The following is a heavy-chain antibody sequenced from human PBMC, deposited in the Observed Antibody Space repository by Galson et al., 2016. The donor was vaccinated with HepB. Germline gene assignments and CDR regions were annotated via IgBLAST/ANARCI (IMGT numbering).Heavy chain of an antibody. D-gene: IGHD2-21*01. J-gene: IGHJ4*02. CDR3: ARDWGDARVISDY. V-gene: IGHV1-18*01. CDR1: GYTFSSYG. Sequence: SVKVSCKASGYTFSSYGISWLRQAPGQGLEWMGWISTHNGNTHYAQKLQDRVTLTTDTSTTTPYLELRSLKSDDTAVYYCARDWGDARVISDYWGQGTLVTVSS. CDR2: ISTHNGNT.